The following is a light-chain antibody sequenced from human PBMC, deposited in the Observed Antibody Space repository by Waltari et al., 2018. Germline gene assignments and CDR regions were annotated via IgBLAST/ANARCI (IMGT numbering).Light chain of an antibody. CDR1: SLGTKP. V-gene: IGLV3-21*04. Sequence: SYVLNQPPSVSVAPGKPARISCGGTSLGTKPVHWYQQKPGQAPVLVIHYDSGRPSGIPERFSGSTSGNTATLTIKWVEAGDEAEYFCQVWDFTQGVFGGGTKLTVL. J-gene: IGLJ3*02. CDR3: QVWDFTQGV. CDR2: YDS.